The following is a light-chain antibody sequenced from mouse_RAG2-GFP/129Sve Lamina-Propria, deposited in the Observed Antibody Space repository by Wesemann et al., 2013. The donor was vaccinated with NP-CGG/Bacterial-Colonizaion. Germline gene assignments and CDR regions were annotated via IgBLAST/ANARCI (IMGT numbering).Light chain of an antibody. CDR1: SSVSY. V-gene: IGKV4-62*01. J-gene: IGKJ5*01. CDR3: QQYSGYPLT. Sequence: QIVLTQSPAIMSASPGEKVTMTCSASSSVSYMYWFQQKPGTSPKLWIYGTSNLASGVPARFSGSGSGTSYSLTISSVEAEDAATYYCQQYSGYPLTFGAGTKLELK. CDR2: GTS.